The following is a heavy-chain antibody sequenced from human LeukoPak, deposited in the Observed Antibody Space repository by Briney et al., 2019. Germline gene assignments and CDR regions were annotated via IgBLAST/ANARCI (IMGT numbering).Heavy chain of an antibody. CDR1: GYTFTSYG. Sequence: ASVKVSCKASGYTFTSYGISWVRQAPGQGLEWMGWISAHNGNTNYAQKLQGRVTMTTDTSTSTAYMELRSLRSDDTAVYYCARAGRITIFGVVIPQSYYFDYWGQGTLVTVSS. V-gene: IGHV1-18*01. D-gene: IGHD3-3*01. J-gene: IGHJ4*02. CDR3: ARAGRITIFGVVIPQSYYFDY. CDR2: ISAHNGNT.